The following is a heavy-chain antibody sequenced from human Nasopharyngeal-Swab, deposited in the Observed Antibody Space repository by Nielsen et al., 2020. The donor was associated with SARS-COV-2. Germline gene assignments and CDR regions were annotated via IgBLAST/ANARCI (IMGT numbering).Heavy chain of an antibody. CDR3: VKHQGSSSDQ. V-gene: IGHV3-33*03. CDR1: GFTFSSYG. J-gene: IGHJ4*02. Sequence: GESLKISCAASGFTFSSYGMHWVRQAPGKGLEWVAVIWYDGSNKYYADSVKGRFTISRANAKNTLYLQMNSLRVEDTAVYYCVKHQGSSSDQWGQGTLVTVSS. CDR2: IWYDGSNK.